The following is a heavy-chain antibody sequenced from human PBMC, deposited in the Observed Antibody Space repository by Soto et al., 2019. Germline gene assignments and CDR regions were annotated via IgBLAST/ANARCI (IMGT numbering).Heavy chain of an antibody. Sequence: GGSLRLSCAASGFTFSMYWMHWVRQVPGKGPEWVSRTNDDGSSTNYADSVKGRFTISRDNAKNTLYLQMNDLRAEDTAVYYCTRGPRSTSTGTGAFWGQGTLVTVSS. D-gene: IGHD1-1*01. CDR2: TNDDGSST. J-gene: IGHJ4*02. CDR1: GFTFSMYW. V-gene: IGHV3-74*01. CDR3: TRGPRSTSTGTGAF.